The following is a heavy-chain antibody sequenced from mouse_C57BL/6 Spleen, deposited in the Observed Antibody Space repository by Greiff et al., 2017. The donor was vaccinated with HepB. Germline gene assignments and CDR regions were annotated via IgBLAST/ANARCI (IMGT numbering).Heavy chain of an antibody. V-gene: IGHV1-7*01. D-gene: IGHD4-1*01. CDR3: AINWEGWYFDD. Sequence: VQLQQSGAELAKPGASVKLSCKASGYTFTSYWMHWVKQRPGQGLEWIGYINPSSGYTKYNQKFKDKATLTADKSSSTAYMQLSSLTYEDSAVYYCAINWEGWYFDDWGQGTTLTVSS. CDR2: INPSSGYT. J-gene: IGHJ2*01. CDR1: GYTFTSYW.